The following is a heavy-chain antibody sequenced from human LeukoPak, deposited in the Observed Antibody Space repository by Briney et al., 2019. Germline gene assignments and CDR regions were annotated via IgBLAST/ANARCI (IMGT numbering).Heavy chain of an antibody. CDR3: ARGTSTSCYDYPDDYSNPCGSDEDDY. CDR1: GYTFTSYG. J-gene: IGHJ4*02. CDR2: ISACNGNT. Sequence: GASVKVSCKASGYTFTSYGISWVRQAPGQGLEWMGWISACNGNTNYAQKLQGRVTMTTDTSTSTAYMELRSLRSDDTAVYYCARGTSTSCYDYPDDYSNPCGSDEDDYWGQGTLVTVSS. V-gene: IGHV1-18*01. D-gene: IGHD2-2*01.